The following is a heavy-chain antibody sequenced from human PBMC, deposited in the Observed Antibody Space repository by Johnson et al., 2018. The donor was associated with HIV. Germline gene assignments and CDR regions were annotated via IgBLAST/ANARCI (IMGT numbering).Heavy chain of an antibody. CDR3: ARDLLIAYCGGDCWDAFDI. CDR1: GFTCSSYA. Sequence: QVQLVESGGGVVQPGRSLRLSCAASGFTCSSYAMHWVRQAPGKGLEWVAVISYDGSNKYYADSVKGRFTISRDNSKNTLYLQMNSLRAEDTAVYYCARDLLIAYCGGDCWDAFDIWGQGTMVTVSS. CDR2: ISYDGSNK. J-gene: IGHJ3*02. V-gene: IGHV3-30-3*01. D-gene: IGHD2-21*02.